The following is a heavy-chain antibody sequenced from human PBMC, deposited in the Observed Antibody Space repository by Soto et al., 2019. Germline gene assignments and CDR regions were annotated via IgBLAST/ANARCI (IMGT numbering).Heavy chain of an antibody. Sequence: EVQLVESGGGLVLPGGSLRLSCAASGFTFSRYWMHWVRQAPGKGLVWVSRISSYGSDTHYADSVKGRFTISRDNAKNTLYLQINSLRADDTAVYYCASNYAYAEGYYWYGIDPWGQGTTVTVSS. CDR1: GFTFSRYW. J-gene: IGHJ6*02. CDR2: ISSYGSDT. V-gene: IGHV3-74*01. D-gene: IGHD3-16*01. CDR3: ASNYAYAEGYYWYGIDP.